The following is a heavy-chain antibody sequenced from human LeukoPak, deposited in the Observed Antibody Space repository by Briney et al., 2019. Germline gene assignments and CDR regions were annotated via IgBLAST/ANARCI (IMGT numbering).Heavy chain of an antibody. Sequence: VGSLRLSCAASGFTFSRYSMDWVRRAPGKGLEWGSAISNSSSYIYYADSVKGRFTISRDNAKNSLYLQMNSLRAEDTAVYYCARDEVTGAVAVGPQYYFDYWGQGTLVTVSS. J-gene: IGHJ4*02. CDR1: GFTFSRYS. V-gene: IGHV3-21*01. CDR2: ISNSSSYI. D-gene: IGHD6-19*01. CDR3: ARDEVTGAVAVGPQYYFDY.